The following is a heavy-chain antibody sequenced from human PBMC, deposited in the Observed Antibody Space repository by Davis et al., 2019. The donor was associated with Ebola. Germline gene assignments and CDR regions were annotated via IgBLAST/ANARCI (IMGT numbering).Heavy chain of an antibody. J-gene: IGHJ4*02. Sequence: AASVKVSCKASGYTFTSYYMHWVRQAPGQGLEWMGIINPSGGSTSYAQKFQGRVTITADESTSTAYMELSSLRSEDTAVYYCAREVYSTFDYRGQGTLVTVSS. CDR2: INPSGGST. V-gene: IGHV1-46*01. D-gene: IGHD6-13*01. CDR1: GYTFTSYY. CDR3: AREVYSTFDY.